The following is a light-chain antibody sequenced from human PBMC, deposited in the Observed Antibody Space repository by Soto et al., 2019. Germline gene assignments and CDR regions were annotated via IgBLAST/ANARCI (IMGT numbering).Light chain of an antibody. CDR1: NSNIGRNT. Sequence: QSVLTQPPSASGTPGQRVTISCSGSNSNIGRNTVNWYQQLPGAAPNLLIYSNNQRPSGVPDRFSGSKSGTSASLAISGLQSEDEADYYCAAWDESPKDPVFGGGTQLTVL. CDR3: AAWDESPKDPV. CDR2: SNN. V-gene: IGLV1-44*01. J-gene: IGLJ3*02.